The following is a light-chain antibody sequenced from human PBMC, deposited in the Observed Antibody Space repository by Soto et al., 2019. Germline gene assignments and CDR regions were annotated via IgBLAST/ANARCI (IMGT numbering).Light chain of an antibody. V-gene: IGLV1-51*01. J-gene: IGLJ2*01. CDR2: DNN. Sequence: QSVLTQPPSLSAAPGQKVTISCSGSSFNIGNNYVSWYQQLPGTAPKLLIYDNNERPSGIPDRFSGSKSGTSATLGITGLQTGDEADYYCGTWDGSLSAVVFGGGTKLT. CDR3: GTWDGSLSAVV. CDR1: SFNIGNNY.